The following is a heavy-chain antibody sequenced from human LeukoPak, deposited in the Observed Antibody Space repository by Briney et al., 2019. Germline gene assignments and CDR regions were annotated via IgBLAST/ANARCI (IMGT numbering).Heavy chain of an antibody. Sequence: SETLSLTCTVSGGSISSGSYYWSWIRQHAGKGLEWIGRIYTSGSTNYNPSLKSRVTISVDTSKNQFSLKLSSVTAADTAVYYCARDSSSSGYFQHWGQGTLVTVSS. CDR1: GGSISSGSYY. CDR2: IYTSGST. V-gene: IGHV4-61*02. CDR3: ARDSSSSGYFQH. D-gene: IGHD6-6*01. J-gene: IGHJ1*01.